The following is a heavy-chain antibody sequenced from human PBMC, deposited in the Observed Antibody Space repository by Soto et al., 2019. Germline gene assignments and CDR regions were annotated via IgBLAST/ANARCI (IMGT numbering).Heavy chain of an antibody. CDR1: GGSISNYY. CDR3: ARESAGSGKNNWFDP. V-gene: IGHV4-59*01. CDR2: IYYSGST. D-gene: IGHD3-10*01. J-gene: IGHJ5*02. Sequence: SETLSLTCTVSGGSISNYYWTWIRQPPGKGLEWIGYIYYSGSTNYNPSLKSRVTISVDTSKNQFFLQLNSVTAADTAVYYCARESAGSGKNNWFDPWGQGMLVTVSS.